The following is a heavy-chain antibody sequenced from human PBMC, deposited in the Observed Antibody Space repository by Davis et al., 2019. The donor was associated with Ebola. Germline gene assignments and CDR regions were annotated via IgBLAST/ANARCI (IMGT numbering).Heavy chain of an antibody. CDR1: GFIFRNYA. J-gene: IGHJ4*02. D-gene: IGHD3-3*01. V-gene: IGHV3-30*04. Sequence: GESLKISCAASGFIFRNYAMHWVRQAAGKGLEWVAVVSHSERERFYADSVKGRFTISRDNSENTLYLQMNSLTADETAVYFCARAVFHEVLDSWGQGTPVTVSS. CDR2: VSHSERER. CDR3: ARAVFHEVLDS.